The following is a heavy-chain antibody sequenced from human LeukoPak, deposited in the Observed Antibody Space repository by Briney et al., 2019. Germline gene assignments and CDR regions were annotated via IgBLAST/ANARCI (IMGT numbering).Heavy chain of an antibody. D-gene: IGHD4-17*01. J-gene: IGHJ2*01. CDR1: GFTFDDYA. CDR2: ISWNSGSI. V-gene: IGHV3-9*01. Sequence: GRSLRLSCAASGFTFDDYAMQWVPHAPGKGLEWVSVISWNSGSIGYADSVKGRFTISRDNAKNSLYLQMNSLRAEDTALYYCAKDISAVTTRFDLWGRGTLVTVSS. CDR3: AKDISAVTTRFDL.